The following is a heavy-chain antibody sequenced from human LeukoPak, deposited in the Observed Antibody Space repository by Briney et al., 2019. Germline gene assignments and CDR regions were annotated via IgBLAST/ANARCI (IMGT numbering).Heavy chain of an antibody. V-gene: IGHV6-1*01. CDR3: ARRLTQYDCFDP. CDR2: TYYRSTWYN. Sequence: SQSLSLTCAISGGSVSSNSVTWNWIRQSPSRGLEWLGRTYYRSTWYNDYAVSVRGRITVNPDTSKNQFSLHLNSVTPEDTAVYYCARRLTQYDCFDPWGQGILVTVSS. CDR1: GGSVSSNSVT. D-gene: IGHD2-2*01. J-gene: IGHJ5*02.